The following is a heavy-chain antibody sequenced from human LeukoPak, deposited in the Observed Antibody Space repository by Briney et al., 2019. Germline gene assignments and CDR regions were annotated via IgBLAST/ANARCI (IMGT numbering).Heavy chain of an antibody. Sequence: SETLSVTCTVSGGSISSYYWSWIRQPPGKGLEWIGYIYYSGSTNYNPSLKSRVTISVDTSKNQFSLKLSSVTAADTAVYYCAGATYYYGSGSLDYWGQGTLVTVSS. V-gene: IGHV4-59*01. J-gene: IGHJ4*02. CDR1: GGSISSYY. CDR2: IYYSGST. D-gene: IGHD3-10*01. CDR3: AGATYYYGSGSLDY.